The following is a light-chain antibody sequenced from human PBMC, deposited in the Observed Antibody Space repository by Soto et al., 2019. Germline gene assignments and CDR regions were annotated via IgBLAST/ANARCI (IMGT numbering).Light chain of an antibody. V-gene: IGKV1-5*01. CDR2: DAS. Sequence: DIQMTQSPSILSASVGDGVTITCRASQSIGKWLAWYQQKPGKAPKVLIYDASTLESGVPSRFSGGRSGTEFTLSISSLRPDDFATYYCQHYNGHFGGGTKVDIK. J-gene: IGKJ4*01. CDR3: QHYNGH. CDR1: QSIGKW.